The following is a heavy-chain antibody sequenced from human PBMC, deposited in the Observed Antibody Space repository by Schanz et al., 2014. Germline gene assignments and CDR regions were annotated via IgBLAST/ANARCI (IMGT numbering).Heavy chain of an antibody. D-gene: IGHD1-26*01. Sequence: EVQLVESGGGLVQPGGSLRLSCAASGFTFRTYSMNGVRQAPGKGLEWVSYISSSSSTIYYADSVKGRFTISRDNAKNSLYLQMNSLRDEDTAVYYCARGGATRFDYWGQGTLVTVSS. CDR3: ARGGATRFDY. V-gene: IGHV3-48*02. J-gene: IGHJ4*02. CDR2: ISSSSSTI. CDR1: GFTFRTYS.